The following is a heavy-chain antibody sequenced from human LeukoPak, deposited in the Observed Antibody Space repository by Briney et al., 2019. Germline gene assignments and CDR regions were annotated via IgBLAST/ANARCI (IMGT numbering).Heavy chain of an antibody. CDR3: AREEDDILTGYYGY. D-gene: IGHD3-9*01. Sequence: GASVKVSCKASGYTFTSYDINWVRQAPGQGLEWMGWISAYNGNTNYAQKLQGRVTMTTDTSTSTAYMELRSLRSDDTAVYYCAREEDDILTGYYGYWGQGTLVTVSS. J-gene: IGHJ4*02. CDR2: ISAYNGNT. CDR1: GYTFTSYD. V-gene: IGHV1-18*01.